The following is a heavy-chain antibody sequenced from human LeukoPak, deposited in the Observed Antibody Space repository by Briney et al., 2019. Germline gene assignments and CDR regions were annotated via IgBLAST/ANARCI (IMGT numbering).Heavy chain of an antibody. CDR2: IYTSGST. V-gene: IGHV4-61*02. J-gene: IGHJ4*02. CDR3: ARDGGSYPGLSY. Sequence: PSQTLSLTCTVSGGSISSGSYYWSWIRQPAGKGLEWIGRIYTSGSTNYNPSLKSRVTISVDTSKNQLSLKLSSVTAADTAVYYCARDGGSYPGLSYWGQGTLVTVSS. CDR1: GGSISSGSYY. D-gene: IGHD1-26*01.